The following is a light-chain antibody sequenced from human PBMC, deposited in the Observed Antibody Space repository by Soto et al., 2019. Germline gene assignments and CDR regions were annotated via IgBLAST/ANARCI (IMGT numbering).Light chain of an antibody. CDR3: SSPASTLGV. Sequence: QSVLTQPPSVSGAPGQRVTISCTGNNSNLGAGYDVHWYQQLPGAAPKLVVFGNRNRPSGVPERFSGSKSDNTASLTISGLQAEDEAHYYCSSPASTLGVFGGGTKVTVL. CDR2: GNR. V-gene: IGLV1-40*01. J-gene: IGLJ3*02. CDR1: NSNLGAGYD.